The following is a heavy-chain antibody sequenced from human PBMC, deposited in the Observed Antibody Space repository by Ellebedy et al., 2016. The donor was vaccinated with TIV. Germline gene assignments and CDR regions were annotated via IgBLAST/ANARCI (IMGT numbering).Heavy chain of an antibody. Sequence: GESLKISCAASGFTFSSYSMNWVRQAPGKGLEWVSYISDSGSTIFYADSVKGRFTVSRDNAKTSLYLQMGSLTAEDTAVYYCATGAYDIWGQGTMVTVSS. J-gene: IGHJ3*02. CDR3: ATGAYDI. CDR2: ISDSGSTI. V-gene: IGHV3-48*04. CDR1: GFTFSSYS.